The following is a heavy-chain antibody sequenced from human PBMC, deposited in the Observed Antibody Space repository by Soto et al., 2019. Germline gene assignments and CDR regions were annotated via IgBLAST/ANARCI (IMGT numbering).Heavy chain of an antibody. Sequence: EVQLVDSGGGLVQPGESLRLSCAASGFTFSSYGMNWVRQAPGKGLEWVSYISSSGSTIYYADSVKGRFTISRDNAKNSLYLQINNLRAEDTAVYYCASAPGIRYFALWGRGTLGTVSS. V-gene: IGHV3-48*01. CDR3: ASAPGIRYFAL. J-gene: IGHJ2*01. CDR2: ISSSGSTI. CDR1: GFTFSSYG. D-gene: IGHD6-13*01.